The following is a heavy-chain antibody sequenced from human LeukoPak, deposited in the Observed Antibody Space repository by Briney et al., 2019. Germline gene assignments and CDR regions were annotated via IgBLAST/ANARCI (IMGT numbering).Heavy chain of an antibody. CDR2: IYYSGST. V-gene: IGHV4-59*08. CDR3: ARLLLGYCSSTSCSNYYYYYGMDV. CDR1: GGSISNYY. J-gene: IGHJ6*02. D-gene: IGHD2-2*03. Sequence: SETLSLTCTVSGGSISNYYWSWIRQPAGKGLEWIGYIYYSGSTNYNPSLKSRVTISVDTSKNQFSLKLSSVTAADTAVYYCARLLLGYCSSTSCSNYYYYYGMDVWGQGTAVTVSS.